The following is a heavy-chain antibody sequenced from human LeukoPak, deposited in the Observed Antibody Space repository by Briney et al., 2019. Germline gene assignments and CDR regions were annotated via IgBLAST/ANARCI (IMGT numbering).Heavy chain of an antibody. D-gene: IGHD3-3*01. J-gene: IGHJ5*02. CDR3: ARDLNDFWSGP. CDR1: GFTFSSYM. V-gene: IGHV3-7*01. CDR2: IKPDGGEK. Sequence: PGGSLRLSCAASGFTFSSYMMTWVRQAPGKGLEWVANIKPDGGEKFYVDSVRGRFTISRDNAKNSLYLQMNSLRAEDTAVYYCARDLNDFWSGPWGQGTLVTVSS.